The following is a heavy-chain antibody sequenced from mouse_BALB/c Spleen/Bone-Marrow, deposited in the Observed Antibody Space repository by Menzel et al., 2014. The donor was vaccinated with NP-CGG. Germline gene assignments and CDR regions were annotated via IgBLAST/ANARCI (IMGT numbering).Heavy chain of an antibody. CDR3: ARWEFYAMDY. CDR1: GFNIKDTY. V-gene: IGHV14-3*02. J-gene: IGHJ4*01. CDR2: IDPANGNT. D-gene: IGHD4-1*01. Sequence: EVQLVESGAELMKPGASVKLSCTASGFNIKDTYMHWVKQRPVQGLEWIGRIDPANGNTKYDPKFQGKATITADTSSNTASLQLSSLTSEDTAVYYCARWEFYAMDYWGQGPPVTGSS.